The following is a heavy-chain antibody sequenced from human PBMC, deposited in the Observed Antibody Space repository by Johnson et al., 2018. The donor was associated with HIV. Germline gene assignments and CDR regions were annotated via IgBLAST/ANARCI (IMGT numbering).Heavy chain of an antibody. D-gene: IGHD5-18*01. CDR1: GFIVSSNY. J-gene: IGHJ3*02. V-gene: IGHV3-66*01. CDR2: IYSGGST. CDR3: ARAYTYGAFDI. Sequence: MLLVESGGGVVQPGRSLRLSCAASGFIVSSNYMNWVRQAPGKGLEWVSVIYSGGSTYHADSVKGRFIISRDNSKSTLYLQMNSLRAEDTAVYYCARAYTYGAFDIWGQGTMVTVSS.